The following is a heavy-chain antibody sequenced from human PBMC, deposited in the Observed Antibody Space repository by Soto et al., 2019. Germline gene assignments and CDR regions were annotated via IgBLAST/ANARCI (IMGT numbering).Heavy chain of an antibody. CDR3: ARIRDNGCSGGRCYFVDD. D-gene: IGHD2-15*01. J-gene: IGHJ4*02. V-gene: IGHV4-39*01. CDR1: GGSISRSSYY. CDR2: IFYSGST. Sequence: SETLSLTSTVSGGSISRSSYYWGWIRQPQGKGLEWNGSIFYSGSTYYNPSLKSRVTISVDTSKNHFSLKLSSVTAADTAVYYCARIRDNGCSGGRCYFVDDWGEGTLVTVSS.